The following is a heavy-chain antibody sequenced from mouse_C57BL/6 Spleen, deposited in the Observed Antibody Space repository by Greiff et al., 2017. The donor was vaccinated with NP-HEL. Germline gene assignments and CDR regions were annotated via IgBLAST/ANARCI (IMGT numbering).Heavy chain of an antibody. V-gene: IGHV5-4*01. Sequence: EVQGVESGGGLVKPGGSLKLSCAASGFTFSSYAMSWVRQTPETRLEWVATISDGGSYTYYPDNVKGRFTISRDNAKNNLYLQMSHLKSEDTAMYYCARGGSYDGYYAAYWGQGTLVTVSA. D-gene: IGHD2-3*01. CDR1: GFTFSSYA. CDR3: ARGGSYDGYYAAY. CDR2: ISDGGSYT. J-gene: IGHJ3*01.